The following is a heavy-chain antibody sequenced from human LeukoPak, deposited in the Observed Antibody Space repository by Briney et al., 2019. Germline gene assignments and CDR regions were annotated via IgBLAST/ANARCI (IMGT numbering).Heavy chain of an antibody. CDR3: ARMLTYYYDSSGYPFDP. CDR1: GFTFSSYS. J-gene: IGHJ5*02. CDR2: ISSSSSYI. V-gene: IGHV3-21*01. D-gene: IGHD3-22*01. Sequence: PGGSLRLSCAASGFTFSSYSMNWVRQAPGKGLEWVSSISSSSSYIYYADSVKGRFTISRDNAKNSLYLQMNSLRAEDTAVYYCARMLTYYYDSSGYPFDPWGQGTLVTVSS.